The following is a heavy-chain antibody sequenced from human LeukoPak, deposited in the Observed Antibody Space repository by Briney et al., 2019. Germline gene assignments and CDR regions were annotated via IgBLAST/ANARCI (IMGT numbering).Heavy chain of an antibody. J-gene: IGHJ5*02. D-gene: IGHD6-19*01. CDR3: ARCHSSGWYWFDP. CDR1: GGSISSGGYY. CDR2: IYYSGST. V-gene: IGHV4-61*08. Sequence: SETLSLTCTVSGGSISSGGYYWSWIRQHPGKGLEWIGYIYYSGSTNYNPSLKSRVTISVDTSKNQFSLKLSSVTAADTAVYYCARCHSSGWYWFDPWGQGTLVTVSS.